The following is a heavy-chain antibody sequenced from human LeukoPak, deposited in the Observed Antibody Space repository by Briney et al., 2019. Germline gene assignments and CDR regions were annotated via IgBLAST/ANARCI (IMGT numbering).Heavy chain of an antibody. CDR2: INTDGSST. V-gene: IGHV3-74*01. Sequence: PGGSLRLSCAASGFTFSSYWMHWVRQAPGKGLVWVSRINTDGSSTSYADSVKGRFTVSRDNAKNTLYLQMNSLRAEDTAVYYCARDPGGVLVNYYFDFWGQGTLVTVSS. D-gene: IGHD2-8*02. CDR3: ARDPGGVLVNYYFDF. J-gene: IGHJ4*02. CDR1: GFTFSSYW.